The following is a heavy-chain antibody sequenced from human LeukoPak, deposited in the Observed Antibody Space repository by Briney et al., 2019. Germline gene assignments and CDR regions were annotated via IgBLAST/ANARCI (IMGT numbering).Heavy chain of an antibody. CDR1: GFSYSNFG. V-gene: IGHV3-21*01. CDR2: VPTIDQKR. D-gene: IGHD1-14*01. J-gene: IGHJ4*02. CDR3: ARDPSTNRFQYYDF. Sequence: PGRSLRLSCSAYGFSYSNFGFIWVSQAPGRGREWVASVPTIDQKRHYAASVRGRFTISRATAENSLFLQMNSLTAEDTGIYYCARDPSTNRFQYYDFWGQGALVTVSS.